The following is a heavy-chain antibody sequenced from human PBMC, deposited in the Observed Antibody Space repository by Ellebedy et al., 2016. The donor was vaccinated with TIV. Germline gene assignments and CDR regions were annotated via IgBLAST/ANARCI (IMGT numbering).Heavy chain of an antibody. V-gene: IGHV3-23*01. Sequence: PGGSLRLSCAASGITFSNSWMSWVRLAPGKGLEWVSAIISGGDRTFYTDSVKGRFTISRDNSKNTLYLRLTSLRAEDTAVYYCAKEYAAAYMGFFDCWGQGTLVTVSS. CDR1: GITFSNSW. J-gene: IGHJ4*02. CDR2: IISGGDRT. D-gene: IGHD6-13*01. CDR3: AKEYAAAYMGFFDC.